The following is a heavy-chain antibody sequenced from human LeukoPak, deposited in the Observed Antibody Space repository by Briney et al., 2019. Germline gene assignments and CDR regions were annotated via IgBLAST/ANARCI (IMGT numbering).Heavy chain of an antibody. J-gene: IGHJ4*02. D-gene: IGHD3-10*01. Sequence: GGSLRLSCAASGFTFDDYAMHWVRQAPGKGLEWVSGISWNSGSIGYADSVKGRFTISRDNAKNSLYLQMNSLRAEDTAVYYCARDAIYGSGSYYGWGQGTLVTVSS. V-gene: IGHV3-9*01. CDR3: ARDAIYGSGSYYG. CDR2: ISWNSGSI. CDR1: GFTFDDYA.